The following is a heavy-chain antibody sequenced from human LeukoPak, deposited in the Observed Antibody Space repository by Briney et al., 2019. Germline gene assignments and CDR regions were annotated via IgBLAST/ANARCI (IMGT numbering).Heavy chain of an antibody. V-gene: IGHV3-48*03. D-gene: IGHD6-19*01. J-gene: IGHJ4*02. CDR3: AREIVSAVAGNFDY. CDR2: ISSSGNTR. Sequence: GGSLRLSCEASRFTFNSYEMIWLRQAPGKGLEGVSYISSSGNTRTYAYSVKGRFTISRDNAKNSLYLEMNSLRAEDTAVYYCAREIVSAVAGNFDYWGQGTLVTVSS. CDR1: RFTFNSYE.